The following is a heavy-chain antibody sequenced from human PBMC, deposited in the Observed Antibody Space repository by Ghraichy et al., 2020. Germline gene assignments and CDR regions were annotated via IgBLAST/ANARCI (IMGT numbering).Heavy chain of an antibody. CDR1: GFTFRNYG. Sequence: GGSLRLSCAASGFTFRNYGMHWVRQAPGKGLEWVSFIWFDGSETHYEDYVKGRITISRDNSKNMVYLQMNSLGVDDTAVYYCARDGQSGAPYAMDVWGRGTTVTVSS. D-gene: IGHD5-12*01. J-gene: IGHJ6*02. CDR3: ARDGQSGAPYAMDV. V-gene: IGHV3-33*01. CDR2: IWFDGSET.